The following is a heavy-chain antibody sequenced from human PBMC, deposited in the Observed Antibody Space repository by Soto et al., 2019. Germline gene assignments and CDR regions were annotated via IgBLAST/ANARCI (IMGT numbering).Heavy chain of an antibody. CDR3: ARGLLEWQVNWFDP. CDR2: ISSSSSTI. V-gene: IGHV3-48*02. D-gene: IGHD3-3*01. Sequence: PGGSLRLSCAASGFTFSSYSMNWGRQAPGKGLEWVSYISSSSSTIYYADSVKGRFTISRDNAKKSLYLQMNSLRDEDTAVYYWARGLLEWQVNWFDPWGQGTLVTVSS. CDR1: GFTFSSYS. J-gene: IGHJ5*02.